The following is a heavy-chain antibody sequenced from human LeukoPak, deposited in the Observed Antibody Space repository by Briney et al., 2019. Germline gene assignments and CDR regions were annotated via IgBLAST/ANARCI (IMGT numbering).Heavy chain of an antibody. CDR2: ISWEIGRR. CDR1: GFIFDDFV. V-gene: IGHV3-9*01. Sequence: GTSLRLSCKTSGFIFDDFVMHWVRQAPGKGLEWVSAISWEIGRRDYADSVKGRFTISRDNAKNSLHLQMNSLRTEDTALYYRATGRIKMVQLSLTADAFHIWGQGTMVTVSS. CDR3: ATGRIKMVQLSLTADAFHI. D-gene: IGHD3-10*01. J-gene: IGHJ3*02.